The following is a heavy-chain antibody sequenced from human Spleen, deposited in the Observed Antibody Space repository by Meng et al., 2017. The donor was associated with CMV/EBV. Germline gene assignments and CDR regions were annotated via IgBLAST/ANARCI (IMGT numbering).Heavy chain of an antibody. CDR2: ISYDGSNK. V-gene: IGHV3-30*04. D-gene: IGHD6-13*01. Sequence: GESLKISCAASGFTFTRYAMDWVRQAPGKGLEWVAVISYDGSNKYYADSVKGRFTISRDNAKNSLYLQMNSLRAEDTAVYYCARAIAAAGIVGRFDYWGQGTLVTVSS. CDR3: ARAIAAAGIVGRFDY. CDR1: GFTFTRYA. J-gene: IGHJ4*02.